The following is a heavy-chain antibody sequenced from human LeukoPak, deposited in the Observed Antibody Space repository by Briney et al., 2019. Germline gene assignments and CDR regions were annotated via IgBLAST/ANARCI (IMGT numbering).Heavy chain of an antibody. CDR3: ARRGTSGYFDL. CDR1: GGSISNYY. CDR2: ISHSGST. V-gene: IGHV4-59*08. J-gene: IGHJ2*01. Sequence: SETLSLTCTVSGGSISNYYWSWVRQPPGKGLEWIGYISHSGSTNYNPSLKSRVTIAVDTSKNQFSLKLSSVTAADTAVYYCARRGTSGYFDLWGRGTLVTVSS. D-gene: IGHD1-1*01.